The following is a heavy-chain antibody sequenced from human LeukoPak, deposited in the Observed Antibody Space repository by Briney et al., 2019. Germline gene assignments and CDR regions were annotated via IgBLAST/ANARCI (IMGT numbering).Heavy chain of an antibody. CDR2: IYTGGNT. V-gene: IGHV3-66*02. J-gene: IGHJ4*02. Sequence: PGGSLRLSCAASGFTVNSNYITWVRQAPGRGLEWVSVIYTGGNTYYADSVKGRFTTSRDNSKNTLYLQMNSLRPEDTAIYYCARGTFDYWGQGTLVTVSS. CDR1: GFTVNSNY. CDR3: ARGTFDY.